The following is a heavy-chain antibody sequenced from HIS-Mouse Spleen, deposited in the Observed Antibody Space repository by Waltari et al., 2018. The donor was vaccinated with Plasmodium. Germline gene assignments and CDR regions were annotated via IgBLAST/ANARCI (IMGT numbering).Heavy chain of an antibody. CDR1: SRSIRSSSYS. J-gene: IGHJ4*02. D-gene: IGHD1-26*01. CDR2: IYYSGST. Sequence: QLQLQEPGPGLVKPSESLSLTCPVSSRSIRSSSYSGGWIRQPSGKGLEWIGSIYYSGSTYYNPSHKSRVTISVDTAKNQFSLKLSSVTAADTAVYYCARRGGSYYYFDYWGQGTLVTVAS. V-gene: IGHV4-39*01. CDR3: ARRGGSYYYFDY.